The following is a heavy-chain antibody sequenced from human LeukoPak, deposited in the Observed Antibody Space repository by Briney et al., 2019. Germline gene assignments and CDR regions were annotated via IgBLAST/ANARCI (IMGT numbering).Heavy chain of an antibody. CDR2: FDPEDGET. CDR1: RYTLTELS. Sequence: WASVKVSCKVSRYTLTELSMHWVRQAPGKGLEWMGGFDPEDGETIYAQKFQGRVTMTEDTSTDTAYMELSSLRSEDTAVYYCATGIRDYGGNSGWNYFVCWGQGTLVTVSS. CDR3: ATGIRDYGGNSGWNYFVC. D-gene: IGHD4-23*01. J-gene: IGHJ4*02. V-gene: IGHV1-24*01.